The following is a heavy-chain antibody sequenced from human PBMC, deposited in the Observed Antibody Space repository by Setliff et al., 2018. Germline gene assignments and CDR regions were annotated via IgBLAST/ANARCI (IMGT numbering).Heavy chain of an antibody. Sequence: ASVKVSCKTSGYAFITFGMSWVRQAPGQGLEWMGWMSPVYGIANYARKFQGRVTLTADTSTTTAYLELASLRDDDTAVYYCARGPGPSVVVAIPFDHWGQGSLVTVSS. V-gene: IGHV1-18*01. CDR2: MSPVYGIA. J-gene: IGHJ4*02. CDR1: GYAFITFG. CDR3: ARGPGPSVVVAIPFDH. D-gene: IGHD5-12*01.